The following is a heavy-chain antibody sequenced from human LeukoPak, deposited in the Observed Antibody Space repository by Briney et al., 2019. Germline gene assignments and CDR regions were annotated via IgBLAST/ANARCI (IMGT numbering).Heavy chain of an antibody. CDR2: IYYSGST. CDR1: GGSISSSSYY. CDR3: ARHLTVSGDFDI. Sequence: SETLSLTCTVSGGSISSSSYYWGWIRQPPGKGLEWIGSIYYSGSTYYNPSLKSRVTISVDTSKNQFSLKLSSVTAADTAVYYCARHLTVSGDFDIWGQGTMVTVSS. V-gene: IGHV4-39*01. J-gene: IGHJ3*02. D-gene: IGHD3-9*01.